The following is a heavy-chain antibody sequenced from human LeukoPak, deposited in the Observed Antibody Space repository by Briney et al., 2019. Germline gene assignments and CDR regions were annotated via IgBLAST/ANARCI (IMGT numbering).Heavy chain of an antibody. D-gene: IGHD3-10*01. CDR3: ARESVVRGLDY. V-gene: IGHV3-48*01. CDR2: ISRDSSTI. Sequence: GGSLRLSCAASGFTFSSYEINWVRQAPGKGLEWVSYISRDSSTIFYADSVKGRFTISRDNAKSSLYLQMNSLRAEDTAVYYCARESVVRGLDYWGQGTLVTVSS. J-gene: IGHJ4*02. CDR1: GFTFSSYE.